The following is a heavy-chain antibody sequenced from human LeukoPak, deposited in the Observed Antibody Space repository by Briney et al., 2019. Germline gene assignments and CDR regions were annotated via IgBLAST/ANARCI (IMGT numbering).Heavy chain of an antibody. CDR2: MCGSAGCT. CDR3: VRDRPNYHESNGHYYNRDGDH. J-gene: IGHJ5*02. CDR1: GFTFNIYA. D-gene: IGHD3-22*01. V-gene: IGHV3-23*01. Sequence: GGSLRLSCAASGFTFNIYAMSWVRLAPGKGLQWVASMCGSAGCTFYSDSVKGRFIISRDNSKNTLYLQMNSLRAEDTAIYYCVRDRPNYHESNGHYYNRDGDHWGQGTLVTVSS.